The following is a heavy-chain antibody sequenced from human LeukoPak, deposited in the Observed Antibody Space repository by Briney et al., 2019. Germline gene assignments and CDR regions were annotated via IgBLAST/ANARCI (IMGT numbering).Heavy chain of an antibody. J-gene: IGHJ4*02. CDR1: GFTLSYYW. D-gene: IGHD1-26*01. CDR2: ISSSSSFI. V-gene: IGHV3-21*01. CDR3: ARDGGGMVGALYYFDS. Sequence: GGSLRLSCAASGFTLSYYWMNWVRQAPGKGLEWVSSISSSSSFIYYADSVKGRFTISRDNAKNSLYLQMNSLRAEDTAVYYCARDGGGMVGALYYFDSWGQGTLVTVSS.